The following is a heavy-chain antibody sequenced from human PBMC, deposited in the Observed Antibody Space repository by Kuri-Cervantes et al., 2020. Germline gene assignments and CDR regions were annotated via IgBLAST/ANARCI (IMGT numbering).Heavy chain of an antibody. Sequence: SETLSLTCTVSGGSIWSWIRQPPGKGLEWIGYIYYSGSTNYNPSLKSQVTISVDTSKNQFSLKLSSVTAADTAVYYCAVWAGHNWFDPWGQGTLVTVSS. CDR3: AVWAGHNWFDP. V-gene: IGHV4-59*01. D-gene: IGHD1-26*01. CDR1: GGSI. J-gene: IGHJ5*02. CDR2: IYYSGST.